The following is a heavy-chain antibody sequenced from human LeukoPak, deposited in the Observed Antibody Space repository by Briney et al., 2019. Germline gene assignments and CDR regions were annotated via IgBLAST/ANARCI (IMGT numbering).Heavy chain of an antibody. CDR2: ISWNSGSI. D-gene: IGHD3-22*01. CDR3: AKDLSSGYYRGGYYFDY. Sequence: GGSLRLSGAASGFTFDDYAMHWVRQAPGKGLEWVSGISWNSGSIGYADSVKGRFTISRDNSKNTLYLQMNSLRAEDTAVYYCAKDLSSGYYRGGYYFDYWGQGTLVTVSS. CDR1: GFTFDDYA. V-gene: IGHV3-9*01. J-gene: IGHJ4*02.